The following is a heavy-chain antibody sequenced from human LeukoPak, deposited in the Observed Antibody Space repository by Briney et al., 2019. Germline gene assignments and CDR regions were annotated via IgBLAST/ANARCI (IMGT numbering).Heavy chain of an antibody. V-gene: IGHV3-7*01. D-gene: IGHD1-26*01. CDR2: IKEDGTAK. J-gene: IGHJ6*03. CDR1: GFTFSSSW. Sequence: GGSLRLSCAASGFTFSSSWMAWVRQAPGKGLEWVGNIKEDGTAKNYVVSVRGRFTISRDNAKNSLHLQMNSLRAEDTAVYYCARDRGIVGTTGYYYMDVWGKGTTVTVSS. CDR3: ARDRGIVGTTGYYYMDV.